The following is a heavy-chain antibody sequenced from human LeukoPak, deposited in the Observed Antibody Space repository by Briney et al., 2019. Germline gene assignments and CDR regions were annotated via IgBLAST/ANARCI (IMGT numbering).Heavy chain of an antibody. CDR1: GYTFTGYY. D-gene: IGHD6-13*01. V-gene: IGHV1-2*02. Sequence: ASVKVSCKASGYTFTGYYMHWVRQGPGQGLEWMRWINPNSGGTNYAQKFQGRVTMTRDTSISTAYMELSMLRSDDTAVYYCARDTVAAAGSYYFDYWGQGTLVTVSS. J-gene: IGHJ4*02. CDR3: ARDTVAAAGSYYFDY. CDR2: INPNSGGT.